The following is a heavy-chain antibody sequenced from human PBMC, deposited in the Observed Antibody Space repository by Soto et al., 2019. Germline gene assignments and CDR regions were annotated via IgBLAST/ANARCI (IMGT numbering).Heavy chain of an antibody. Sequence: PGGSLRLSCAASGFTFSSYGMHWVRQAPGKGLEWVAFISYDGSKKYYADSVKGRFTISRDNSKNTLYLQMNSLRAEDTAVYYCASWHEREHAYDVWGRGTTVTVSS. CDR2: ISYDGSKK. J-gene: IGHJ3*01. CDR1: GFTFSSYG. CDR3: ASWHEREHAYDV. V-gene: IGHV3-30*03. D-gene: IGHD1-1*01.